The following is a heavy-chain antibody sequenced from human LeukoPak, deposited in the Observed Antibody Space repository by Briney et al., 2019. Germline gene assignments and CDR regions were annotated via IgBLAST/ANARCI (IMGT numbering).Heavy chain of an antibody. CDR1: GGSISSITYY. V-gene: IGHV4-39*07. J-gene: IGHJ4*02. CDR2: MYYRGNT. Sequence: PSETLSLTCTVSGGSISSITYYWGWIRQPPGKGLEWVGHMYYRGNTFYNPSLKSRVTISVDTSKNQFSLKLRSVTAADTAVYFCARLYGNYQNYFDYWGQGTLVTVSS. D-gene: IGHD1-7*01. CDR3: ARLYGNYQNYFDY.